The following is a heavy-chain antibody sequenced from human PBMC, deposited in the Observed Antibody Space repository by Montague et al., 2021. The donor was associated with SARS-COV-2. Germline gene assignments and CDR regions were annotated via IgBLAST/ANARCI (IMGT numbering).Heavy chain of an antibody. D-gene: IGHD2-2*01. CDR1: GGPISSGGYY. CDR2: IYYSGST. CDR3: AREKRHYCSSTSCYDNYYYYYGMDV. J-gene: IGHJ6*02. V-gene: IGHV4-31*03. Sequence: TLSLTCTVSGGPISSGGYYWSWIRQHPGKGLEWIGYIYYSGSTYYNPSLKSRVTISVDTSKNQFSLKLSSVTAADTAVYYCAREKRHYCSSTSCYDNYYYYYGMDVWGQGTTVTVSS.